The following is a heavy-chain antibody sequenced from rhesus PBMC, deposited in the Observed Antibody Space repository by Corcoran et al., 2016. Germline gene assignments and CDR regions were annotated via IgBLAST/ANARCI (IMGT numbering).Heavy chain of an antibody. J-gene: IGHJ3*01. CDR2: SSSGGPT. CDR3: ARHGYYSGSGAFDF. V-gene: IGHV4S14*01. Sequence: QVQLQESGPGLVKPSETLSLTCAVSGYSISSGYYWGWIRQPPGKGLEWIGHSSSGGPTSLPPSPKSRVPLSVDTSKNQFSLKLSSVTAADTAVYYCARHGYYSGSGAFDFWGQGLRVTVSS. CDR1: GYSISSGYY. D-gene: IGHD3-16*01.